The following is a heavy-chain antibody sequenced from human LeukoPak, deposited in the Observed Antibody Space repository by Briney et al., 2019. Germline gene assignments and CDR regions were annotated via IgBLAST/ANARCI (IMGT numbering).Heavy chain of an antibody. V-gene: IGHV4-39*01. CDR2: IFYSGST. CDR3: ARRVGTRDWYFDL. Sequence: SETLSLTCTVSGGSISSSSYYWGWIRQPPGQGLEWIASIFYSGSTYYNPSLKSRVTISVDTSKNQFSLKLTSVTAADTAVYYCARRVGTRDWYFDLWGRGTLVTVSS. CDR1: GGSISSSSYY. D-gene: IGHD1-14*01. J-gene: IGHJ2*01.